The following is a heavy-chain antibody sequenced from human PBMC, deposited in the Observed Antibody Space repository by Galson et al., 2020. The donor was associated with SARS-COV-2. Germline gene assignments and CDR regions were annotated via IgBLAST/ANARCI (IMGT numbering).Heavy chain of an antibody. Sequence: GESLKISCAASGFNFRNYAMHWVRQGPGKGLEWVALTSFDETKKSYTDSVKGRFTISRDKSKNTLYLEMNRLRPEDTAVYYCARRLIAAEAYDPFDLWGQGTMVTVSS. D-gene: IGHD2-15*01. CDR3: ARRLIAAEAYDPFDL. CDR2: TSFDETKK. V-gene: IGHV3-30*04. J-gene: IGHJ3*01. CDR1: GFNFRNYA.